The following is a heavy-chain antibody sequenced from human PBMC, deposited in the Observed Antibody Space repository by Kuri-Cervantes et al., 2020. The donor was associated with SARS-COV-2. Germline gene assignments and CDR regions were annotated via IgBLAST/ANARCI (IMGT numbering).Heavy chain of an antibody. Sequence: GSLRLSCTVSGCSISSYYWSWIRQPPGKGLEWIGYIDYSGSTNYNPSLKSRVTISVDTSKNQFSLKLSSVTAADTAVYYCARAVTSIFGVPTNWFDPRGQGTLVTVSS. D-gene: IGHD3-3*01. CDR2: IDYSGST. V-gene: IGHV4-59*01. CDR3: ARAVTSIFGVPTNWFDP. CDR1: GCSISSYY. J-gene: IGHJ5*02.